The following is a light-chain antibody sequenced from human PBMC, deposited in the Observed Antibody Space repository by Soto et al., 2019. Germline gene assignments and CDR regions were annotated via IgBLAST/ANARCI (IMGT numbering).Light chain of an antibody. J-gene: IGKJ5*01. CDR1: QSVASN. CDR2: GAS. CDR3: QQYNNWPPV. V-gene: IGKV3-15*01. Sequence: EIVMTQSPATLSVSPGERATLSCRASQSVASNLAWYQLKPGQAPRLLMFGASTRATGIPARFSGSGSGTEFTLTISSLQSEDFAVYFCQQYNNWPPVFGQGTRLEIK.